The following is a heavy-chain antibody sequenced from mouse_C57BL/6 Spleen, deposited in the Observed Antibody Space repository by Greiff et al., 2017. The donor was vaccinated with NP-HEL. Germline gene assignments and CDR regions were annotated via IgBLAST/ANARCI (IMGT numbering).Heavy chain of an antibody. V-gene: IGHV1-82*01. CDR2: IYPGDGDT. Sequence: QVQLQQSGPELVKPGASVKISCKASGYAFSSSWMNWVKQRPGKGLEWIGRIYPGDGDTNYNGKIKGKATLTADKSSSTAYMQLSSLTSEDSAVYFCARVRCSSYVWYFDVWGTGTTVTVSS. CDR1: GYAFSSSW. CDR3: ARVRCSSYVWYFDV. J-gene: IGHJ1*03. D-gene: IGHD1-1*01.